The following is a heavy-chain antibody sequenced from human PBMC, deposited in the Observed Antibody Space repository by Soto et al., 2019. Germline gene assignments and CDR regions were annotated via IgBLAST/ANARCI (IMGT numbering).Heavy chain of an antibody. CDR1: GYTFTGYY. D-gene: IGHD5-12*01. V-gene: IGHV1-2*02. J-gene: IGHJ6*02. CDR2: INPNSGGT. Sequence: ASVKVSCKASGYTFTGYYMHWVRQAPGQGLEWMGWINPNSGGTNYAQKFQGRVTMTRDTSISTAYMELSRLRSDDTAVYYCARDRVVATAYYYYYGMDVCGQGTTVTVSS. CDR3: ARDRVVATAYYYYYGMDV.